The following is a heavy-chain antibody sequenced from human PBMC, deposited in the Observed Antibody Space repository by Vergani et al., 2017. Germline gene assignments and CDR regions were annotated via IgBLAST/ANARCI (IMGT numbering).Heavy chain of an antibody. V-gene: IGHV4-61*02. CDR3: AGGPLATVATGWFDP. Sequence: QVQLQESGPGLVKPSQTLSLTCTVSGGSISSGSYYWSWIRQPAGKGLEWIGRIYTSGSTNYNPSLKSRVTMSVDTSKNQFSLKLSSVTAADTAVYYCAGGPLATVATGWFDPWGQGTLVTVSS. D-gene: IGHD4-17*01. J-gene: IGHJ5*02. CDR1: GGSISSGSYY. CDR2: IYTSGST.